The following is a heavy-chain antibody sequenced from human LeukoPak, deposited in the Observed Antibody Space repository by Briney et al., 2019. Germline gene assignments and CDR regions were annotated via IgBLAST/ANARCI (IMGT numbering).Heavy chain of an antibody. D-gene: IGHD1-26*01. V-gene: IGHV1-2*02. J-gene: IGHJ4*02. CDR3: ARGSTVGATESLGFDY. Sequence: ASVKVSCKASGYXFTGYYIHWVRQAPGQGLEWMGWINPNSGDTHYAQKFQGRVTMTRDTSISTAYMELSRLRSDDTAMYYCARGSTVGATESLGFDYWGQGTPVTVSS. CDR2: INPNSGDT. CDR1: GYXFTGYY.